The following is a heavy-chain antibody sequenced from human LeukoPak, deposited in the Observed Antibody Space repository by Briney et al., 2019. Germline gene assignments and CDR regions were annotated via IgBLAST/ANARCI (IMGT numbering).Heavy chain of an antibody. CDR2: ISSRSTYI. D-gene: IGHD3-16*01. Sequence: GGSLRLSCAASGFTFSSYSMNWVRQAPGKGLEWISSISSRSTYIYHADSVKGRFTISRDNAKNSLFLQMNSLRAEDTAVYFCAKSTRAVMAMMDVWGKGTTVTVSS. J-gene: IGHJ6*04. CDR3: AKSTRAVMAMMDV. CDR1: GFTFSSYS. V-gene: IGHV3-21*01.